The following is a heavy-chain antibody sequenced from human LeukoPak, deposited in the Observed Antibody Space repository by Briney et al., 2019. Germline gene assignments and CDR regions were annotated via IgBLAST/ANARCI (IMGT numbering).Heavy chain of an antibody. CDR3: ASFRSGYPVGYFDY. V-gene: IGHV4-31*03. Sequence: SETLSLTCTVSGGSISSGGYYWSWIRQHPGTGLEWIGYIYYSGSTYYNPSLKSRVTISVDTSKNQFSLKLSSVTAADTAVYYCASFRSGYPVGYFDYWGQGTLVTVSS. CDR1: GGSISSGGYY. J-gene: IGHJ4*02. D-gene: IGHD3-9*01. CDR2: IYYSGST.